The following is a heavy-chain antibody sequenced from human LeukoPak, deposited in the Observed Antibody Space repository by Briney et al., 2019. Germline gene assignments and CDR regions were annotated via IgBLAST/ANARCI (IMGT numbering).Heavy chain of an antibody. CDR2: IKSRTDGGTT. V-gene: IGHV3-15*01. D-gene: IGHD2-21*02. CDR3: TGPDFFDY. J-gene: IGHJ4*02. CDR1: GPSITTYM. Sequence: GGSLRLSCAASGPSITTYMMNWVRQAPGKGLEWVGRIKSRTDGGTTDYAAPVKGRFTISRHDSKNTLYLQMNSLKTEDTAVYYCTGPDFFDYWGQGTLVTVSS.